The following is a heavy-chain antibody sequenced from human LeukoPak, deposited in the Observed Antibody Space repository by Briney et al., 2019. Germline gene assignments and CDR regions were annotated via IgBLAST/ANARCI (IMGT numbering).Heavy chain of an antibody. CDR2: ISGGGGYI. CDR1: GFTFNRNG. D-gene: IGHD3-16*01. Sequence: PGGSLRLSCVVSGFTFNRNGMNWVRQAPGKGLEWVSSISGGGGYIHYADSVKGRFIISRDNARNSLFLQMNSLRVEDTAVYYCASQNYARFDPWGQGTLVTVSS. V-gene: IGHV3-21*01. J-gene: IGHJ5*02. CDR3: ASQNYARFDP.